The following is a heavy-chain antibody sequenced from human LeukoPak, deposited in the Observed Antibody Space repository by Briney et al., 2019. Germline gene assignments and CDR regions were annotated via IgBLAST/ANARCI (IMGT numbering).Heavy chain of an antibody. J-gene: IGHJ3*02. D-gene: IGHD3-22*01. Sequence: ASVKVSCKASGYTFTGYYMHWVRQAPGQGLEWMGWMNPNSGNTGYAQKFHGRVTITRNTSISTAYMELSSLRSEDTAVYYCARDLYYYDSSGLNAFDIWGQGTMVTVSS. V-gene: IGHV1-8*03. CDR2: MNPNSGNT. CDR1: GYTFTGYY. CDR3: ARDLYYYDSSGLNAFDI.